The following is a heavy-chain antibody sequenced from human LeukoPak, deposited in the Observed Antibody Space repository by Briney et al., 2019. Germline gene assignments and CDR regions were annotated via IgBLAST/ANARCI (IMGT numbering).Heavy chain of an antibody. CDR3: ARATKECGGDCYHFDY. Sequence: SETLSLTCTVSGGSISSYYWSWIRQPPGKGLEWIGYIYYSGSTNYNPSLKSRVTISVDTSKNQFSLKLSSVTAADTAVYYCARATKECGGDCYHFDYWGQGALVTVSS. J-gene: IGHJ4*02. V-gene: IGHV4-59*01. CDR2: IYYSGST. D-gene: IGHD2-21*02. CDR1: GGSISSYY.